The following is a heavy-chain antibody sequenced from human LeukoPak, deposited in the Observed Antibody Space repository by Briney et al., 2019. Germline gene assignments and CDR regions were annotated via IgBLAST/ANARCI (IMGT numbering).Heavy chain of an antibody. D-gene: IGHD5-12*01. CDR2: INAGNGNT. CDR1: GYTFTSYA. CDR3: ARDGSGYDWGGGFDY. Sequence: ASVKVSCKASGYTFTSYAMHWVRQAPGQRLEWMGWINAGNGNTKYSQKFQGRVTITRDTSASTAYMELSSLRSEDTAVYYCARDGSGYDWGGGFDYRGQGTLVTVSS. V-gene: IGHV1-3*01. J-gene: IGHJ4*02.